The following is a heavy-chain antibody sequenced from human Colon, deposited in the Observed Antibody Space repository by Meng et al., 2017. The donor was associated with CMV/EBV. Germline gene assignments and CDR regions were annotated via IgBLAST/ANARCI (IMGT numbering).Heavy chain of an antibody. CDR2: ISDSGYT. D-gene: IGHD2-8*02. CDR1: GFAFSDYA. V-gene: IGHV3-23*01. J-gene: IGHJ5*02. Sequence: GGSLRLSCAASGFAFSDYAMTWVRQAPGKGLEWVSFISDSGYTNYGDPVRGRFTISRDNSKKTVFLQMNSLRADDTGTYYCAKIRKGGYCTGGSCFDNWGQGTLVTVSS. CDR3: AKIRKGGYCTGGSCFDN.